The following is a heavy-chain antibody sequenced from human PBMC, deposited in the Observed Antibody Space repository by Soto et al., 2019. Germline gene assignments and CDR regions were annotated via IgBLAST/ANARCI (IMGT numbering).Heavy chain of an antibody. J-gene: IGHJ6*03. CDR1: GGSISSSSSS. CDR3: ARTYVTDVVVIPAAKDYMDV. D-gene: IGHD2-2*01. V-gene: IGHV4-39*01. CDR2: ISYSGVT. Sequence: QLQLQESGPGLVKPSETLSLTCTVSGGSISSSSSSWGWIRQPPGKGLEWLGIISYSGVTYYSPTHRSRFTISVDTSTTQSSLKLGSVTAADTAAYYCARTYVTDVVVIPAAKDYMDVWGKGTTVSVSS.